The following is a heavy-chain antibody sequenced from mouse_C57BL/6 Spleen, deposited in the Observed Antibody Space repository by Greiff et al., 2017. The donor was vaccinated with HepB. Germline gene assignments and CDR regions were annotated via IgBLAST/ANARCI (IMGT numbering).Heavy chain of an antibody. J-gene: IGHJ4*01. V-gene: IGHV1-82*01. D-gene: IGHD2-4*01. CDR3: ARSGYEYDVRGYAMDY. CDR2: IYPGDGDT. Sequence: QVQLKQSGPELVKPGASVKISCKASGYAFSSSWMNWVKQRPGKGLEWIGRIYPGDGDTNYNGKFKGKATLTADKSSSTAYMQLSSLTSEDSAVYFCARSGYEYDVRGYAMDYWGQGTSVTVSS. CDR1: GYAFSSSW.